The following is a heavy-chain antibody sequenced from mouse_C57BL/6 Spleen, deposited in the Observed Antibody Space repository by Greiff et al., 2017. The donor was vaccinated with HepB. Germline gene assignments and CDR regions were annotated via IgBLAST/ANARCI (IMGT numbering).Heavy chain of an antibody. J-gene: IGHJ4*01. CDR2: IRNKANGYTT. D-gene: IGHD1-1*01. CDR3: SRYKARLLRAMDY. CDR1: GFTFTDYY. V-gene: IGHV7-3*01. Sequence: EVKLMESGGGLVQPGGSLSLSCAASGFTFTDYYMSWVRQTPGKALEWLGFIRNKANGYTTEYSASVKGRFTISRDNSQSILYLQMNALRAEDSATYYSSRYKARLLRAMDYWGQGTSVTVSS.